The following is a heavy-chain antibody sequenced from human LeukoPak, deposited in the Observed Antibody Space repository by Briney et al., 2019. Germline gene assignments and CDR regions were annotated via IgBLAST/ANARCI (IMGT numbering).Heavy chain of an antibody. Sequence: ASVKVSCKASGYTFTGYYMHWVRQAPGQGLEWMGWINPNSGGTNYAQKFQGRVTMTRDTSISTAYMELSRLRSDDTAVYYCASRTVAGWVYYYYMDVWGKGTTVTVSS. J-gene: IGHJ6*03. CDR3: ASRTVAGWVYYYYMDV. CDR2: INPNSGGT. D-gene: IGHD4-11*01. CDR1: GYTFTGYY. V-gene: IGHV1-2*02.